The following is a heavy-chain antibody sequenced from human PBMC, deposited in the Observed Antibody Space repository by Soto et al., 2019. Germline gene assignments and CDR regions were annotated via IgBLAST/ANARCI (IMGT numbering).Heavy chain of an antibody. CDR3: ARFIFGVVTLLRHYYYYGMDV. CDR1: GGTFSSYA. Sequence: QVQLVQSGAEVKKPGSSVKVSCKASGGTFSSYAISWVRQAPGQGLEWMGGIIPIFGTANYAQKFQGRVTITADKSTSTAYIELSSLRSEDTAVYYCARFIFGVVTLLRHYYYYGMDVWGQGTTVTVSS. D-gene: IGHD3-3*02. CDR2: IIPIFGTA. J-gene: IGHJ6*02. V-gene: IGHV1-69*06.